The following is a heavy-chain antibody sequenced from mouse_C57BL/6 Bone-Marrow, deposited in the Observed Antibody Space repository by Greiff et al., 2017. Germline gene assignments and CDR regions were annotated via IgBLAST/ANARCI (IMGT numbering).Heavy chain of an antibody. Sequence: EVQVVESGGDLVKPGGSLKLSCAASGFTFSSYGMSWVRQTPDKRLEWVATISSGGSYTYYPDSVKGRFTISRDNAQNTLYLQMSSLKSEDTAMYYCARRGVVATPYWYFDVWGTGTTVTVSS. CDR2: ISSGGSYT. CDR1: GFTFSSYG. D-gene: IGHD1-1*01. J-gene: IGHJ1*03. CDR3: ARRGVVATPYWYFDV. V-gene: IGHV5-6*01.